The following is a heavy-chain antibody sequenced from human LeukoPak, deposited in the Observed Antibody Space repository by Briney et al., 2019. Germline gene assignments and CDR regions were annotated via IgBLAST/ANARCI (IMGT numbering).Heavy chain of an antibody. CDR2: FSGGGDT. V-gene: IGHV3-66*01. D-gene: IGHD2-2*01. CDR1: GFTVSSKY. Sequence: GGSLRLSCVVSGFTVSSKYMSWVRLAPGKGLEWVSLFSGGGDTYYADSVKGRFAISRDDSKNTLYLQMNSLRAEDTAVYYCAKDFRSRYCSSTSCYDYYYGMDVWGQGTTVTVSS. CDR3: AKDFRSRYCSSTSCYDYYYGMDV. J-gene: IGHJ6*02.